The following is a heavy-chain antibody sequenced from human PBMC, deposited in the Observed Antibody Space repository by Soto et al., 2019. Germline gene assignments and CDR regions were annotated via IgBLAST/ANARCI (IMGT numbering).Heavy chain of an antibody. CDR2: IYYSGST. J-gene: IGHJ6*02. Sequence: SETLSLTCTVSGGSISSSSYYWGWIRQPPGKGLEWIGSIYYSGSTYYNPSLKSRVTISVDTSKNQFSLKLSSVTAADTAVYYCARQNSYYYYYGMDVWGQGTTVTV. V-gene: IGHV4-39*01. D-gene: IGHD1-7*01. CDR1: GGSISSSSYY. CDR3: ARQNSYYYYYGMDV.